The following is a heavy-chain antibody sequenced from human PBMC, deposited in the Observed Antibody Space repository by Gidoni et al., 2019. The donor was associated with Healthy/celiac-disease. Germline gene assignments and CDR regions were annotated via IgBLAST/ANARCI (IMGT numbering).Heavy chain of an antibody. J-gene: IGHJ5*02. CDR3: ARESGAYYDILTGYRNWFDP. V-gene: IGHV4-61*02. CDR2: ISTSGST. D-gene: IGHD3-9*01. CDR1: GGSISSGSYY. Sequence: QVQLQESGPGLVKPSQTLSLTCTVPGGSISSGSYYWSWLRQPAGKGLEWIGRISTSGSTNYNPSLKSRVTISLDTSKNQFSLKLSSVTAADTAVYYCARESGAYYDILTGYRNWFDPWGQGTLVTVSS.